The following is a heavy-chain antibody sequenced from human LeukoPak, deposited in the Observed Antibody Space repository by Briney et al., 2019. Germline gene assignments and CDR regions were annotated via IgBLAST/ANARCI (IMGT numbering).Heavy chain of an antibody. V-gene: IGHV3-48*02. J-gene: IGHJ4*02. Sequence: GGSLRLSCAASGFTFSSYSMNWVRQAPGKGLGWVSYISSSSSTIYYADSVKGRFTISRDNAKNSLYLQMNSLRDEDTAVYYCATSPDDIVVVPAARIDYWGQGTLVTVSS. D-gene: IGHD2-2*01. CDR3: ATSPDDIVVVPAARIDY. CDR2: ISSSSSTI. CDR1: GFTFSSYS.